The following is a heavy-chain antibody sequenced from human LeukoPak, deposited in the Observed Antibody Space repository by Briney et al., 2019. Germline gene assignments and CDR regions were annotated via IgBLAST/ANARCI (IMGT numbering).Heavy chain of an antibody. V-gene: IGHV5-51*01. CDR3: ARLSTRLLDH. D-gene: IGHD3-3*01. CDR1: AVTFNNYW. Sequence: GESLKISCKGSAVTFNNYWIGWVRQLPGKGLDWMGIIYPGDSETRYSPSFQGQVTMSVDKSINTACLHWGSLKASDTAIYFCARLSTRLLDHWGQGTRVTVSS. CDR2: IYPGDSET. J-gene: IGHJ4*02.